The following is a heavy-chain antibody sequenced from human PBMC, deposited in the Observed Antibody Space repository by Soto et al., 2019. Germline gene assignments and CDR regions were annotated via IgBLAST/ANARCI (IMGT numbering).Heavy chain of an antibody. CDR2: INPGGSIT. CDR3: ARVPPGKCGVWNY. D-gene: IGHD2-21*01. J-gene: IGHJ4*02. Sequence: EEQLVESGGGLVQPGGSLRLSCAASGFTFSSYWMHWVRQAPGKGLVWVSRINPGGSITAYADSVKGRFTISRDNPKNPLYLQMNSLRGDYTAAYYCARVPPGKCGVWNYWGQGTLVTV. CDR1: GFTFSSYW. V-gene: IGHV3-74*01.